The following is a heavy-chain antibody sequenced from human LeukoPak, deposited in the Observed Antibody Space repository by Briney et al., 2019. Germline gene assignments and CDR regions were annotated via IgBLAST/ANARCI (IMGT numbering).Heavy chain of an antibody. D-gene: IGHD1-26*01. CDR3: ARQSYSGSYPVDY. CDR1: GGSISSYY. J-gene: IGHJ4*02. CDR2: IYYSGST. Sequence: SETLSLTCTVSGGSISSYYWSWIRQPPGEGLEWIGYIYYSGSTNYNPSLKSRVTISVDTSKNQFSLKLSSVTAADTAVYYCARQSYSGSYPVDYWGQGTLVTVSS. V-gene: IGHV4-59*08.